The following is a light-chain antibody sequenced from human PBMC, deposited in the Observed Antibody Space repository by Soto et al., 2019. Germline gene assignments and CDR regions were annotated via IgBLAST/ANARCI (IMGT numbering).Light chain of an antibody. Sequence: QSALTQPPSASGSPGQSVTISCTGTSSDVGYYNYVSWYQQHPGKAPKLIIYEVYTRPSGVPDRFSGSKSGNTASLTVSGLQAEDEADYYCSSYAGSTIFWVFDGGTKLTVL. J-gene: IGLJ3*02. CDR1: SSDVGYYNY. CDR2: EVY. V-gene: IGLV2-8*01. CDR3: SSYAGSTIFWV.